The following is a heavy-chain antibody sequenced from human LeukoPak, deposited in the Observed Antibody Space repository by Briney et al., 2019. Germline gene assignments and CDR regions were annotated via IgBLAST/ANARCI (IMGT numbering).Heavy chain of an antibody. J-gene: IGHJ4*02. CDR2: ISAYNGNT. D-gene: IGHD3-3*01. CDR3: ARDRVNFWSGYYTADY. CDR1: GYTFTSYG. Sequence: ASVKVSCKASGYTFTSYGISWVRQAPGQGLGWMGWISAYNGNTNYAQKLQGRVTMTTDTSTSTAYMELRSLRSDDTAVCYCARDRVNFWSGYYTADYWGQGTLVTVSS. V-gene: IGHV1-18*01.